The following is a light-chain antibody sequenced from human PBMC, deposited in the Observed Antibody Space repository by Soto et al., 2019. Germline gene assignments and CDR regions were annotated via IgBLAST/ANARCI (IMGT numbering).Light chain of an antibody. CDR1: HSVSSY. Sequence: VLTQSRATLSLPPGGSATLSCRASHSVSSYLAWYQQTPDQAPRILIYDASNRATGIPARFSGRGSGTDFTLTISSLEPEDFGVYYCLQRSNWPLTFGGGTKVDIK. CDR3: LQRSNWPLT. J-gene: IGKJ4*01. CDR2: DAS. V-gene: IGKV3-11*01.